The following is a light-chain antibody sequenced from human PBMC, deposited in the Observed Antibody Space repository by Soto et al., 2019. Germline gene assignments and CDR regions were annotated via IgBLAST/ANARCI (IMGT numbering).Light chain of an antibody. J-gene: IGKJ4*01. CDR2: WAS. Sequence: DIVMTQSPDSLAVSVGERATINCKSSQSVLYTSSHVSHLAWYQQKPGQPPKLLIYWASTRESGVPDRFSVSGSGTDFTLTISSLQTEDVAVYYCQQYYSAPLTFGGGNKVEIK. CDR1: QSVLYTSSHVSH. V-gene: IGKV4-1*01. CDR3: QQYYSAPLT.